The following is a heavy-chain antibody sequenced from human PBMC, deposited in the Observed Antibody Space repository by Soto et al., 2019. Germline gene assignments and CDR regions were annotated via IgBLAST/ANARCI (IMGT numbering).Heavy chain of an antibody. CDR3: VKDLVVVINGSLDP. Sequence: GGSLRLSCTASGFTLSDYDMHWVRQAAGKGLEWVSTIGAARDPYYTGSVKGRFTISRENARNSMFLQMNSVTVGDTAVYYCVKDLVVVINGSLDPWGQGTLVTVS. V-gene: IGHV3-13*05. CDR1: GFTLSDYD. J-gene: IGHJ5*02. CDR2: IGAARDP. D-gene: IGHD3-22*01.